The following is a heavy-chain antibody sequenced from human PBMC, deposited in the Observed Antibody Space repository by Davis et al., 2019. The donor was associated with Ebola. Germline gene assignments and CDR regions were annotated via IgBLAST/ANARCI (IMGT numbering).Heavy chain of an antibody. CDR3: ASAGGDFDY. V-gene: IGHV4-34*01. CDR1: GGSFSGYY. D-gene: IGHD1-14*01. J-gene: IGHJ4*02. Sequence: SETLSLTCAVYGGSFSGYYWSWIRQPPGKGLEWIGEINHSGSTNYNPSLKSRVTISVDKSKNQFSLKLSSVTAADTAVYYCASAGGDFDYWGQGTLVTVSS. CDR2: INHSGST.